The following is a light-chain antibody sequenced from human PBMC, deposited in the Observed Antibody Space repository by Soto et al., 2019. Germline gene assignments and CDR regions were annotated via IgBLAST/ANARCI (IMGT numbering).Light chain of an antibody. Sequence: IHMTHSPSSLSSSVLYIFTVTCRASQSVDTYLNCYQQKPGKVPRLLIYSASRLQSGVPSRFSGSGSGTDFALTISRLQPEDFATYFCQQSYNTRWTFGQGTKVDIK. CDR1: QSVDTY. J-gene: IGKJ1*01. CDR2: SAS. CDR3: QQSYNTRWT. V-gene: IGKV1-39*01.